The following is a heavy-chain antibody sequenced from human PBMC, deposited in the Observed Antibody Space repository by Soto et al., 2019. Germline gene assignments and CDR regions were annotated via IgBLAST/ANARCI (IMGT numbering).Heavy chain of an antibody. Sequence: GASVKVSCKASGDTFSFYTINWVRQAPGLGLEWMGRVNPILSMSNYAQKFQGRVTMTADKSTSTAYMELRSLRAEDTAVYYCVRGDNWNDEASAYWGQGTLVTVSS. CDR3: VRGDNWNDEASAY. J-gene: IGHJ4*02. CDR2: VNPILSMS. CDR1: GDTFSFYT. V-gene: IGHV1-69*02. D-gene: IGHD1-1*01.